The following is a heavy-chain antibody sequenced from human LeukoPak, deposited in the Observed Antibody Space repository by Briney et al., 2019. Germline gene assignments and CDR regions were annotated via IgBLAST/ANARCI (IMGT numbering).Heavy chain of an antibody. Sequence: ASVKVSCKASGYTFTSYGINWVRQAPGQGLEWMGWISAYNGNTNYAQKLQGRVTMTTDTSTSTAYMELRSLRSDDTAVYYCAVAYCGGDCYPSPDYWGQGTLVTVSS. D-gene: IGHD2-21*01. V-gene: IGHV1-18*01. J-gene: IGHJ4*02. CDR3: AVAYCGGDCYPSPDY. CDR2: ISAYNGNT. CDR1: GYTFTSYG.